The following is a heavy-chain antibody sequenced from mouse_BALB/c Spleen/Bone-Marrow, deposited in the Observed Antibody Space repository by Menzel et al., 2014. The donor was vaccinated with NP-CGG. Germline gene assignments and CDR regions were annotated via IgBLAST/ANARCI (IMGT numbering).Heavy chain of an antibody. V-gene: IGHV2-9*02. CDR3: ARDRGGNYGYATDY. CDR2: IWPGGST. J-gene: IGHJ4*01. D-gene: IGHD2-1*01. Sequence: QVQLKDSGPGLVAPSQSLSITCTVSGFSLTSYGVHWVRQSPGKGLEWLGVIWPGGSTNYNSALMSRLTISKDNSKSQVFLKMNSLQTDDTAIYYCARDRGGNYGYATDYWGQGTSVTVSS. CDR1: GFSLTSYG.